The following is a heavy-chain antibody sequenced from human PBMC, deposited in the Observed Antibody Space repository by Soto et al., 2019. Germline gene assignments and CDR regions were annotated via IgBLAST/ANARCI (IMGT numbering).Heavy chain of an antibody. CDR3: AKGMVRGVMNWFDP. J-gene: IGHJ5*02. CDR1: GFTFDDYA. D-gene: IGHD3-10*01. CDR2: ISWNSGSI. Sequence: SLRLSCAASGFTFDDYAMHWVRQVPGKGLEWVSGISWNSGSIGYADSVKGRFTISRDNAKNSLYLQMNSLRAEDTALYYCAKGMVRGVMNWFDPWGQGTLVTVSS. V-gene: IGHV3-9*01.